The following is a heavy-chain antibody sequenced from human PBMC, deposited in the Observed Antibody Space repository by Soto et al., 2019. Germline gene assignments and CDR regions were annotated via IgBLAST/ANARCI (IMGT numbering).Heavy chain of an antibody. CDR1: GGTFSSYT. CDR3: ARDIEAAAGTGYY. J-gene: IGHJ4*02. Sequence: QVQLVQSGAEVKKPGSSVKVSCKASGGTFSSYTISWVRQAPGQGLEWMGRIIPILGIANYAQKFQGRVTITADKSTSTDYMELSSLRSEDTAVYDCARDIEAAAGTGYYWGQGTLVTVSS. CDR2: IIPILGIA. V-gene: IGHV1-69*08. D-gene: IGHD6-13*01.